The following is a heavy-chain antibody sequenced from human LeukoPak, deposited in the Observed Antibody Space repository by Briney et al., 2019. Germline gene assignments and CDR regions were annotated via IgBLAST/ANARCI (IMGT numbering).Heavy chain of an antibody. CDR3: ARGTYYYGSGSYSPDY. D-gene: IGHD3-10*01. CDR2: IIPILGIA. V-gene: IGHV1-69*04. J-gene: IGHJ4*02. Sequence: SVKVSCKASGGTFSSYAISWVRQAPGQGLEWMGRIIPILGIANYAQKFQGRVTITADKSTSTAYMELSSLRSEDTAVYYCARGTYYYGSGSYSPDYWGQGTLVTVSS. CDR1: GGTFSSYA.